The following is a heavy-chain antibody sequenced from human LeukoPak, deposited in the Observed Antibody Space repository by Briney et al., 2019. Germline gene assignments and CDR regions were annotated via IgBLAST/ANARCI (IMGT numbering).Heavy chain of an antibody. J-gene: IGHJ3*02. V-gene: IGHV3-53*01. D-gene: IGHD3-16*02. CDR2: IYSGGST. CDR3: ARALRITFGGVIVIPEAAFDI. Sequence: GGSLRLSCAASGFTVSSNYMSWVRQAPGKGLEWVSVIYSGGSTYYADFVKGRFTISRDNSKNTLYLQMNSLRAEDTAVYYCARALRITFGGVIVIPEAAFDIWGQGTMVTVSS. CDR1: GFTVSSNY.